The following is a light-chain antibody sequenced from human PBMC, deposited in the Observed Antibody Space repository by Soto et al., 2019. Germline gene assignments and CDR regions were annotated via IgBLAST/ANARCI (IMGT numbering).Light chain of an antibody. CDR2: AAS. J-gene: IGKJ2*01. V-gene: IGKV1-39*01. CDR1: QSISTY. Sequence: DIQMTQSPSSLSASVGDRVTITCRASQSISTYLNWYQQKPGKAPNLLIYAASSLQRGVPSRFSATGSGTDFTLTISSLQPEDFATYYCQHSYSTPYTFGQGTKLDIK. CDR3: QHSYSTPYT.